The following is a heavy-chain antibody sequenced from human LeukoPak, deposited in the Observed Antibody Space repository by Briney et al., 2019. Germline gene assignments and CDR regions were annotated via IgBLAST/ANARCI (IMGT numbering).Heavy chain of an antibody. V-gene: IGHV3-33*01. CDR1: GFTFSTYG. J-gene: IGHJ4*02. Sequence: PGGSLRLSCAASGFTFSTYGMHWVRQAPGKGLEWVALIWYDGSNKYYAESVKGRFSISRDNSKNTLYLQMNSRRAEDMAVYYCARGYYESSGYIHYYFDYWGQGTLVTVSS. D-gene: IGHD3-22*01. CDR3: ARGYYESSGYIHYYFDY. CDR2: IWYDGSNK.